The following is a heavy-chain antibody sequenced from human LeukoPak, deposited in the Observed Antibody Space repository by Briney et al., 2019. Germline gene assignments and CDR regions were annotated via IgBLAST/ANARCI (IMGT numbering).Heavy chain of an antibody. CDR1: GLTFSRYA. CDR3: AKDIHYGDYVNEGVLALDY. D-gene: IGHD4-17*01. Sequence: PGTSLRLSCTLSGLTFSRYAMNWVRQAPGKGLEWVALISYDGSKKDYTDSVKGRFSISRDNSKDTLYLQMNTLRPEDTAAYYCAKDIHYGDYVNEGVLALDYWGQGSLVTVSS. V-gene: IGHV3-30-3*01. CDR2: ISYDGSKK. J-gene: IGHJ4*02.